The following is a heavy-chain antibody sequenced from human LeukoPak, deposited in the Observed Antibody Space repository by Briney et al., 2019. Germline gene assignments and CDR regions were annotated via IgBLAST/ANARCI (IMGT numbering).Heavy chain of an antibody. CDR1: GFTFSSYW. CDR2: IYSGGST. D-gene: IGHD4-23*01. CDR3: ARDRHGGYFDY. V-gene: IGHV3-66*01. J-gene: IGHJ4*02. Sequence: GGSLRLSCAASGFTFSSYWMSWVRQAPGKGLEWVSVIYSGGSTYYADSVKGRFTISRDNSKNTLYLQMNSLRAEDTAVYYCARDRHGGYFDYWGQGALVTVSS.